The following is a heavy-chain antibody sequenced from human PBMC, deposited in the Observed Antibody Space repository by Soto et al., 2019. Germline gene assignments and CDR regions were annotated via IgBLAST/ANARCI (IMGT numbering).Heavy chain of an antibody. V-gene: IGHV4-39*01. D-gene: IGHD3-3*01. CDR3: ASFYDFWSGYFRTLFDY. CDR1: GGSISSSSYY. CDR2: IYYSGST. J-gene: IGHJ4*02. Sequence: PSETLSLTCTVSGGSISSSSYYWGWIRQPPGKGLEWIGSIYYSGSTYYNPSLKSRVTISVDTSKNQFSLKLSSVTAADTAVYYFASFYDFWSGYFRTLFDYWGQGTLVTVSS.